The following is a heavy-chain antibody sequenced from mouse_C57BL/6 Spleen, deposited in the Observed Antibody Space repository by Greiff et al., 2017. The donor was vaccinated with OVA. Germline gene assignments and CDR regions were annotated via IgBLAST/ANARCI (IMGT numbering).Heavy chain of an antibody. J-gene: IGHJ4*01. CDR2: IWGVGST. Sequence: QVQLKESGPGLVAPSQSLSITCTVSGFSLTSYGVDWVRQSPGKGLEWLGVIWGVGSTNYNSALKSRLSISKDNSKRQVFLKMNSLQTDDTAMYYCDSRDGYGAMDYWGKGTSVTVSS. D-gene: IGHD2-2*01. V-gene: IGHV2-6*01. CDR1: GFSLTSYG. CDR3: DSRDGYGAMDY.